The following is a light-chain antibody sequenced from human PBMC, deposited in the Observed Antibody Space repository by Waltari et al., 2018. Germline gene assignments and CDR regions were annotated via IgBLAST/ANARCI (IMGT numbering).Light chain of an antibody. CDR3: CSYAGSSTFVV. CDR2: EGS. J-gene: IGLJ2*01. V-gene: IGLV2-23*03. CDR1: RSDVGSYNL. Sequence: QSALTQPASVSGSPGQSITISCTRTRSDVGSYNLVSWYQQHPGKAPKLMIYEGSKRPSGVSNRFSGSKSGNTASLTISGLQAEDEADYYCCSYAGSSTFVVFGGGTKLTVL.